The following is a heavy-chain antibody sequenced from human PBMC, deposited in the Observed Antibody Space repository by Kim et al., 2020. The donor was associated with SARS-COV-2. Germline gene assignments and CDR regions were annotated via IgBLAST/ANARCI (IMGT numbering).Heavy chain of an antibody. CDR1: GYTFTSYY. CDR2: INPSGGST. V-gene: IGHV1-46*01. Sequence: ASVKVSCKASGYTFTSYYMHWVRQAPGQGLEWMGIINPSGGSTSYAQKFQGRVTMTRDTSTSTVYMELSSLRSEDTAVYYCARPGGTVTRDWDYYYYGMDVWGQGTTVTVSS. J-gene: IGHJ6*02. D-gene: IGHD4-17*01. CDR3: ARPGGTVTRDWDYYYYGMDV.